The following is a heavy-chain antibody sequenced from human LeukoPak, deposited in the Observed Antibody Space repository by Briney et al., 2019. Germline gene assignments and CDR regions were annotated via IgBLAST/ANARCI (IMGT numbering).Heavy chain of an antibody. Sequence: SETLSLTCTVSGGSISSYYWSWIRQPPGKGLEWIGYIYYSGSTNYNPSLKSRVTISVDTSKNQFSLKLSSVTAADTAVYYCAREREGGHYNWFDPWGQGTLVTVSS. J-gene: IGHJ5*02. V-gene: IGHV4-59*01. CDR3: AREREGGHYNWFDP. CDR1: GGSISSYY. D-gene: IGHD3-16*01. CDR2: IYYSGST.